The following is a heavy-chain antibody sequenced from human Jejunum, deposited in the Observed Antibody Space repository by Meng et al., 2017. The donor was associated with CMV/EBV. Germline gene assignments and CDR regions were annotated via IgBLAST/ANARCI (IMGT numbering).Heavy chain of an antibody. CDR3: ARVERYYDYWSGYPKGGYFYGMDV. CDR2: IKEDGSEK. Sequence: SWVRQAPGKGLEWVANIKEDGSEKYYVDSVKGRITISRDNAKNSLHLQMNSLRAEDTAVYYCARVERYYDYWSGYPKGGYFYGMDVWGQGTTVTVSS. V-gene: IGHV3-7*01. J-gene: IGHJ6*02. D-gene: IGHD3-3*01.